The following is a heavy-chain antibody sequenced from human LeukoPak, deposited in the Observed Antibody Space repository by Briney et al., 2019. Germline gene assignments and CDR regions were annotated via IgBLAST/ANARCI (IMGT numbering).Heavy chain of an antibody. Sequence: PSETLSLTCTVSGGSISSSNYYWGWIRQTPGKGLEWIGYMSYSGSTNYNPSLKSRVTISVDTSKNQFSLKLSSVTAADTAVYYCARVWREYSSSSHWFDPWGQGTLVTVSS. D-gene: IGHD6-6*01. CDR3: ARVWREYSSSSHWFDP. V-gene: IGHV4-61*05. CDR1: GGSISSSNYY. CDR2: MSYSGST. J-gene: IGHJ5*02.